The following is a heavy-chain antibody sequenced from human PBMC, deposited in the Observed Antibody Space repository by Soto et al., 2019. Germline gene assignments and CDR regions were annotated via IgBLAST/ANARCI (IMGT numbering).Heavy chain of an antibody. V-gene: IGHV3-23*01. D-gene: IGHD3-9*01. CDR2: ISGSGGST. CDR1: GFTFSSYA. J-gene: IGHJ5*02. CDR3: AKTPFNFDWSPNGFDP. Sequence: GSLRLSCAASGFTFSSYAMSWVRQAPGKGLEWVSAISGSGGSTYYADSVKGRFTISRDNSKNTLYLQMNSLRAEDTAVYYCAKTPFNFDWSPNGFDPWGQGPLVTVSS.